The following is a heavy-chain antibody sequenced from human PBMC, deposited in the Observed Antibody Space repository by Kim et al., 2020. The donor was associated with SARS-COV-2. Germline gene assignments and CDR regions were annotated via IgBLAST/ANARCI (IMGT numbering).Heavy chain of an antibody. Sequence: SKWYYEYAVSVKSRITINPDTSKNQFSLHLNSVTPEDTAVYYCARGFSLEYWGQGTRVTVSS. J-gene: IGHJ4*02. CDR2: SKWYY. V-gene: IGHV6-1*01. CDR3: ARGFSLEY.